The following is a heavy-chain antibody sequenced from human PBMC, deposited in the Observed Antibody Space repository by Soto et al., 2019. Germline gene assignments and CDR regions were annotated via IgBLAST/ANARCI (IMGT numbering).Heavy chain of an antibody. CDR2: ISYDGSNK. J-gene: IGHJ3*02. CDR1: GFTFSSYG. V-gene: IGHV3-30*03. Sequence: WALRLSCAASGFTFSSYGMHWVRQAPGKGLEWVAVISYDGSNKYYADSVKGRFTISRDNSKNTLYLQMNSLRAEDTAVYYCATTLVEAFDIWGQGTMVTVSS. CDR3: ATTLVEAFDI. D-gene: IGHD1-26*01.